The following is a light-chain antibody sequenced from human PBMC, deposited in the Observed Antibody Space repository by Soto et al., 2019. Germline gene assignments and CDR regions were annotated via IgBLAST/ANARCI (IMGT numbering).Light chain of an antibody. CDR2: GAT. V-gene: IGKV3-20*01. CDR3: HQYGTAPT. J-gene: IGKJ1*01. CDR1: QSVSSRY. Sequence: ELVLTQSPGTLSLSPGERATLSCRASQSVSSRYLAWYRQKPGQAPRLLIYGATSRATGIPDRISGSGSGTDFTLTSRGREHEDWEVYYWHQYGTAPTFGQGTQGESK.